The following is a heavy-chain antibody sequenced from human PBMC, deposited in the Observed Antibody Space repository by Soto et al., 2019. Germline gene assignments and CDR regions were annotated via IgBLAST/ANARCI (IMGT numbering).Heavy chain of an antibody. V-gene: IGHV4-4*02. CDR1: GGSISSSNW. Sequence: QVQLQESGPGLVKPSGTLSLTCAVSGGSISSSNWWSWVRQPPGKGLEWIGEIYHSGSTNYIPSLKSRVPISVDKSKNQFSLKLSSVTAADTAVYYCARSPDSSGYYPRWYYYGMDVWGQGTTVTVSS. CDR3: ARSPDSSGYYPRWYYYGMDV. D-gene: IGHD3-22*01. CDR2: IYHSGST. J-gene: IGHJ6*02.